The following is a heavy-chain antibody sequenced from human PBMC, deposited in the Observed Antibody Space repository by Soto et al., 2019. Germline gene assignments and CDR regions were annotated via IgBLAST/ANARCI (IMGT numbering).Heavy chain of an antibody. CDR3: ARDGSSFYYYYYYMDV. Sequence: GGSLRLSCAASGFTFSSYWMSWVRQAPGKGLEWVANIKQDGSEKYYVDSVKGRFTISRDNAKNSLYLQMNSLRAEDTAVYYCARDGSSFYYYYYYMDVWGKGTTVTVSS. V-gene: IGHV3-7*01. CDR1: GFTFSSYW. CDR2: IKQDGSEK. J-gene: IGHJ6*03. D-gene: IGHD6-6*01.